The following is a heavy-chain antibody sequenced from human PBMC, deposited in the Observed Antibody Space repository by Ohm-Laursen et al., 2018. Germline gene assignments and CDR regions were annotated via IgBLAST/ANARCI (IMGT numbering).Heavy chain of an antibody. V-gene: IGHV4-59*01. CDR1: GGSISSYY. J-gene: IGHJ3*02. CDR3: ARVGMVRGVFDAFDI. D-gene: IGHD3-10*01. Sequence: TLSPTCTASGGSISSYYWSWIRQPPGQGPAWIGHIYYSGSTNYNPSLKSRVTISVDTSKNQFSLKLSSVTAADTAVYYCARVGMVRGVFDAFDIWGQGTMVTVSS. CDR2: IYYSGST.